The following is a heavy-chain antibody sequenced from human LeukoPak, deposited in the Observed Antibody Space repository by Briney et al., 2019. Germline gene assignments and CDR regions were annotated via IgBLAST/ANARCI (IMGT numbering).Heavy chain of an antibody. CDR1: GFTFSSYS. CDR2: ISSSSSYI. D-gene: IGHD3-3*01. J-gene: IGHJ6*03. CDR3: ASSTIFGVVNYYYYMDV. V-gene: IGHV3-21*01. Sequence: PGGSLRLSCAASGFTFSSYSMNWVRQAPGKGLEWVSSISSSSSYIYYADSVKGRFTISRDNAKNSLYLQMNSLRAEDTAVYYCASSTIFGVVNYYYYMDVWGKGTTVTVSS.